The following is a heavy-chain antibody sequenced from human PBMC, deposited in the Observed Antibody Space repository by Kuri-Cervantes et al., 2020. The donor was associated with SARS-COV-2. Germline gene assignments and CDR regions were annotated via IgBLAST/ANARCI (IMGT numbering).Heavy chain of an antibody. V-gene: IGHV4-34*01. D-gene: IGHD4-17*01. Sequence: GSLRLSWSVCVGTFSHTTGSWIRQPPGKGLEWIGEINHSGSTNYNPSLKSRVTISVDTSKNQFSLKLSSVTAADTAVYYCARGGDYSYWFDPWGQGTLVTVSS. CDR3: ARGGDYSYWFDP. CDR1: VGTFSHTT. CDR2: INHSGST. J-gene: IGHJ5*02.